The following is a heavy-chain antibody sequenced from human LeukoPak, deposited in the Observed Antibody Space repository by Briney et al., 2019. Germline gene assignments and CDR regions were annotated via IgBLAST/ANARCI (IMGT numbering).Heavy chain of an antibody. D-gene: IGHD1-26*01. Sequence: GRSLRLSCAASGFTFRNYGMLWVRQAPGKGLEWVAVIWYDGSNQYYADSVKGRFTISRDNSKNTLYLQMDSLRAEDTAVYYCARDGWVDYWGQGTLVTVSS. CDR3: ARDGWVDY. V-gene: IGHV3-33*01. J-gene: IGHJ4*02. CDR2: IWYDGSNQ. CDR1: GFTFRNYG.